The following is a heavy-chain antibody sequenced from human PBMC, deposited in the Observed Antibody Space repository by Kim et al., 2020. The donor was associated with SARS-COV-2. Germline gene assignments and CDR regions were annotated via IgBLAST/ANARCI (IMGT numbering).Heavy chain of an antibody. V-gene: IGHV1-69*13. CDR3: VLLWFGEAF. Sequence: SVKVSCETSGVTFNSHTIAWVWQAPGQGLEWMGGLIPITATTKYAQRFQARVAITADESTSTAYMELSSLSSEDTAIYYCVLLWFGEAFWGQGTLVTVSS. CDR1: GVTFNSHT. CDR2: LIPITATT. D-gene: IGHD3-10*01. J-gene: IGHJ4*02.